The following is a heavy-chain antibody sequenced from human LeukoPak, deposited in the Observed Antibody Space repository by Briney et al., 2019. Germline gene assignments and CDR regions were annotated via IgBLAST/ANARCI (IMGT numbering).Heavy chain of an antibody. J-gene: IGHJ3*02. V-gene: IGHV3-74*01. CDR3: EREDNAFNI. CDR1: GFTFSSDF. CDR2: ISDDETYT. Sequence: GGSLRLSCVASGFTFSSDFMHWIRQAPGEGLMWVSQISDDETYTNYADSVKGRFTISRDNAKNTLYLQMNSLRAEDTAIYYCEREDNAFNIWGQGTLVTVSS.